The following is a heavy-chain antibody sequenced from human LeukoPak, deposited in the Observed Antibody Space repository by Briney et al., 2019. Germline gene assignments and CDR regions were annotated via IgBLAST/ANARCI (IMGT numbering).Heavy chain of an antibody. D-gene: IGHD1-26*01. CDR1: GGSISSYY. V-gene: IGHV4-4*07. CDR3: ARENSGSYREFDY. J-gene: IGHJ4*02. Sequence: SETLSLTCTVSGGSISSYYWSWIRQPAGKGLEWIGRIYTSGSTNYNASLKSRVSMSVDPSKNHFSLKLSSVTAADTAVFYCARENSGSYREFDYWGQATLVTVSS. CDR2: IYTSGST.